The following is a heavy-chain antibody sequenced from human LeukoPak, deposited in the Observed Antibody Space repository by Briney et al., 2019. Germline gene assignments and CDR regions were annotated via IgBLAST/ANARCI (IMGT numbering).Heavy chain of an antibody. Sequence: ASETLSLTCTVSGGSISSSSYYWGWIRQPPGKGLEWIGGIYYSGSTYYNPSLKSRVTISVDTSKNQFSLKLSSVTAADTAVYYCARHAVIGATRWFDPWGQGTLVTVSS. V-gene: IGHV4-39*01. D-gene: IGHD1-26*01. J-gene: IGHJ5*02. CDR2: IYYSGST. CDR1: GGSISSSSYY. CDR3: ARHAVIGATRWFDP.